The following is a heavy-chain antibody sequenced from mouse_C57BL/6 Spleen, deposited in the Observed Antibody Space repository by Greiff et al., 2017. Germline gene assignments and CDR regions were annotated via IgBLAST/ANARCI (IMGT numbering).Heavy chain of an antibody. D-gene: IGHD1-1*01. V-gene: IGHV1-15*01. J-gene: IGHJ2*01. Sequence: VKLVESGAELVRPGASVTLSCKASGYTFTDYEMHWVKQTPVHGLEWIGAIDPETGGTAYNQKFKGKAILTADKSSSTAYMELRSLTSEDSAVYYCTSAVVATGDYWGQGTTLTVSS. CDR1: GYTFTDYE. CDR3: TSAVVATGDY. CDR2: IDPETGGT.